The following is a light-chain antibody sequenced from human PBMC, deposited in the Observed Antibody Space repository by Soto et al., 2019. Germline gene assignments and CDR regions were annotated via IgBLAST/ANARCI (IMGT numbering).Light chain of an antibody. V-gene: IGKV1-27*01. Sequence: DIQMTQSPTSLSASVGDRVTITCRASQGIRNFVAWYQQKPGKAPKLLIYAASTLQSGFPSRFSGSGSGTDFPLTINRLQPEYVATYSCQKYSSVPVFGPGTKVEIK. CDR2: AAS. CDR1: QGIRNF. J-gene: IGKJ3*01. CDR3: QKYSSVPV.